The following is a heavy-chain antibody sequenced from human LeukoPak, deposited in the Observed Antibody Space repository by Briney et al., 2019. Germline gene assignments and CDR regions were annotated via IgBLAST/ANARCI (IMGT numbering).Heavy chain of an antibody. CDR3: ASYYDILTGFRGGKHEFDY. CDR2: IYHSGST. D-gene: IGHD3-9*01. CDR1: GYSISSGYY. J-gene: IGHJ4*02. Sequence: SETLSLTCTVSGYSISSGYYWGWIRQPPGKGLEWIGSIYHSGSTYYNPSLKSRVTISVDTSKNQFSLKLSSVTAADTAVYYCASYYDILTGFRGGKHEFDYWGQGTLVTVSS. V-gene: IGHV4-38-2*02.